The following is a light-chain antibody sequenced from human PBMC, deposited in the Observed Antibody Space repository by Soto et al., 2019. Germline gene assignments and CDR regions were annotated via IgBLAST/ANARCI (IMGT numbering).Light chain of an antibody. CDR3: QSYDSSLLFRGAV. Sequence: QSVVTQPPSVSGAPGQRVTISCTGSSSNIGAGYDVHWYQQLPGTAPKLLIYGNSNRPSGVPDRFSGSKSGTSASLAITGLQAEDEADYYCQSYDSSLLFRGAVFGGGTKLTVL. J-gene: IGLJ2*01. CDR1: SSNIGAGYD. V-gene: IGLV1-40*01. CDR2: GNS.